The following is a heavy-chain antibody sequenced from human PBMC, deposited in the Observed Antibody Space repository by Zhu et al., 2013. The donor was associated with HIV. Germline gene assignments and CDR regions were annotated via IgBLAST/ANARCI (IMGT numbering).Heavy chain of an antibody. CDR1: GYTFTSYG. CDR2: ISAYNGNT. Sequence: QVQLVQSGAEVRKPGASVKVSCKASGYTFTSYGISWVRQAPGQGLEWMGWISAYNGNTNYAQKLQGRVTMTTDTSTSTAYMELRSLRSDDTAVYYCARDTGTYYYGSGSPNFDYWGQGTLVTVSS. D-gene: IGHD3-10*01. V-gene: IGHV1-18*01. CDR3: ARDTGTYYYGSGSPNFDY. J-gene: IGHJ4*02.